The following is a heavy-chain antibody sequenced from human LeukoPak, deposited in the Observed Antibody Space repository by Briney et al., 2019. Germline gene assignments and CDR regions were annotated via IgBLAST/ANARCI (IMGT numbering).Heavy chain of an antibody. J-gene: IGHJ4*02. CDR1: GGTFSSYA. CDR3: ARGYSYGWNYYFDY. Sequence: ASVKVSCKASGGTFSSYAISWVRQAPGQGLEWMGGIIPIFGTANYAQKFQGRVTITADESTSTAYLELSSLRSEDTAVYYCARGYSYGWNYYFDYWGQGTLVTVSS. V-gene: IGHV1-69*13. D-gene: IGHD5-18*01. CDR2: IIPIFGTA.